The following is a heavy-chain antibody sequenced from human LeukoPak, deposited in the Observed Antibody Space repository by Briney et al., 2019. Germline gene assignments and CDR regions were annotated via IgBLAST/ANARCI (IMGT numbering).Heavy chain of an antibody. Sequence: PSETLSLTCTVSGGSSSSYYWTWIRQPPGKGLEWLGYIYHTGSTYYKPSLKSRVTISVDRSRKQFSLNLNSVTAADTAVYYCARDRWGSSRYTPDKWGQGILVTVSS. D-gene: IGHD6-13*01. CDR2: IYHTGST. J-gene: IGHJ4*02. CDR1: GGSSSSYY. V-gene: IGHV4-59*12. CDR3: ARDRWGSSRYTPDK.